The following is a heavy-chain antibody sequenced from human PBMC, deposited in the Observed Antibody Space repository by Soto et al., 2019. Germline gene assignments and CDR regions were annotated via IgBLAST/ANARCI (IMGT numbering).Heavy chain of an antibody. CDR2: TYYRSKWYN. J-gene: IGHJ4*02. CDR3: ARVSITMLSRDYFDY. D-gene: IGHD3-10*01. CDR1: GGSVSSNSAA. V-gene: IGHV6-1*01. Sequence: SQTLSLTCAISGGSVSSNSAAWNWIRQSPSRGLEWLGRTYYRSKWYNDYAVSVKSRITINPDTSKNQFSLQLNSVTPEDTAVYYCARVSITMLSRDYFDYWGQGTLVTVSS.